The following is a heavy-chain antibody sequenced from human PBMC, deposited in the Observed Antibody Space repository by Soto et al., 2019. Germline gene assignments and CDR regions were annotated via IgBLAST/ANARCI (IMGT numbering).Heavy chain of an antibody. CDR3: TREILDYGDYVFGS. CDR1: EYIFTKYA. CDR2: INAANGIT. Sequence: QVLLVQSGAEAKKPGASVKLSCKASEYIFTKYALHWVRQAPGQRPEWLGWINAANGITKYSQKFQGRVTFTRDTSATTGYMELSSLRAEDTAVYYCTREILDYGDYVFGSWGQGALVTVSS. V-gene: IGHV1-3*01. J-gene: IGHJ5*01. D-gene: IGHD4-17*01.